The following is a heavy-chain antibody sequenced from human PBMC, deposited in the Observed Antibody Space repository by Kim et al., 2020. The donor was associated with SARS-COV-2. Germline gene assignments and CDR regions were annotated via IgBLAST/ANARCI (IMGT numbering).Heavy chain of an antibody. CDR2: INHSGST. Sequence: SETLSLTCAVYGGSFSGYYWSWIRQPPGKGLEWIGEINHSGSTNYNPSLKSRVTISVDTSKTQFSLKLSSVTAADTAVYYCARERAPTIFGVVINYYGMDVWGQGTTVTVSS. CDR1: GGSFSGYY. CDR3: ARERAPTIFGVVINYYGMDV. J-gene: IGHJ6*02. V-gene: IGHV4-34*01. D-gene: IGHD3-3*01.